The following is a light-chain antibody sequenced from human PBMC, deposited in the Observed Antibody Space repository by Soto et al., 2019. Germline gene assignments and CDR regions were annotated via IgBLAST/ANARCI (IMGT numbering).Light chain of an antibody. Sequence: QSVLTLPASVSGSPGQPITISCSGASSSVGIYNLVSRYPRHPGKSPKLLISGACERPSRLSTRFSGSKSANTASLTVSGLQAEDEADYYCSSYAGSNSYVFGTGTKVTVL. V-gene: IGLV2-14*02. J-gene: IGLJ1*01. CDR2: GAC. CDR3: SSYAGSNSYV. CDR1: SSSVGIYNL.